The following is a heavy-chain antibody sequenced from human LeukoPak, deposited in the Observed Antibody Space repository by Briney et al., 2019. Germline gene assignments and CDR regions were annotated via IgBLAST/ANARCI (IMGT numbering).Heavy chain of an antibody. Sequence: GGSLRLSCAASGFTFSSYAMSWVRQAPRKGLEWVSAISGSGGSTYYADSVKGRFTISRDNSKNTLYLQMNSLRAEDTAVYYCAKDEAHTGEQDCWGQGTLVTVSS. V-gene: IGHV3-23*01. J-gene: IGHJ4*02. CDR2: ISGSGGST. CDR3: AKDEAHTGEQDC. CDR1: GFTFSSYA. D-gene: IGHD7-27*01.